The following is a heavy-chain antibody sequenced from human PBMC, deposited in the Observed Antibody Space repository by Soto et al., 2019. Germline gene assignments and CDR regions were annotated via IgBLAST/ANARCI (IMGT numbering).Heavy chain of an antibody. Sequence: GGSLRLSCSASGFTFSSYAMHWVRQAPGKGLEYVSAISSNRGSTYYADSVKGRFTISRDNSKNTLYLQMSSLRAEDTAVYYCVSFNYYDSSGSQGFDYWGQGTLVTVSS. V-gene: IGHV3-64D*08. CDR2: ISSNRGST. CDR3: VSFNYYDSSGSQGFDY. D-gene: IGHD3-22*01. CDR1: GFTFSSYA. J-gene: IGHJ4*02.